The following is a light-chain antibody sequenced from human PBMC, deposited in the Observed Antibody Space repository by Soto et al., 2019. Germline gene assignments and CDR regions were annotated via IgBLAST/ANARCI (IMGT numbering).Light chain of an antibody. CDR3: HHYDSTPPYT. V-gene: IGKV3-20*01. J-gene: IGKJ2*01. CDR2: GSS. CDR1: QSIINNY. Sequence: EVVLTQSPGPLSLSPGARATLSCMASQSIINNYLAWYQQRHGQAPRLLSYGSSDRATGIPGRFSGSGSVTDFTLTITRLEPEDVAVYYCHHYDSTPPYTFGQGTKVEI.